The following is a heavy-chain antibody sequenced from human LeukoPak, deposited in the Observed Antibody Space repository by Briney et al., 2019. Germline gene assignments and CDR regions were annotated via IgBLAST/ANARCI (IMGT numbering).Heavy chain of an antibody. V-gene: IGHV4-59*12. CDR2: IYYTGNT. CDR3: ARPGGPGRPTSWFDP. Sequence: SETLSLTCTVSGGSISSYYWSWIRQPPGEGLVWIGYIYYTGNTNYNPSLKSRVTISLDTSKNQFSLKLSSMTAADTAVYYCARPGGPGRPTSWFDPWGQGTLVTVSS. D-gene: IGHD3-10*01. CDR1: GGSISSYY. J-gene: IGHJ5*02.